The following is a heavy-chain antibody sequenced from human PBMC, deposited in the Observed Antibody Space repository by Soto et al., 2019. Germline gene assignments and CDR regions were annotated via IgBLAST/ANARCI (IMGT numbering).Heavy chain of an antibody. J-gene: IGHJ4*02. Sequence: GGSLRPSCAASGVTFSSYGMHWVRQAPGKGLEWVAVIWYDGRNTYYADSVKGRFTISRDNSKNTLYLQMNSLRAEDTAVYYCARTAYYYDSSGYYFDCWGQGTLVTVSS. CDR1: GVTFSSYG. CDR2: IWYDGRNT. D-gene: IGHD3-22*01. CDR3: ARTAYYYDSSGYYFDC. V-gene: IGHV3-33*01.